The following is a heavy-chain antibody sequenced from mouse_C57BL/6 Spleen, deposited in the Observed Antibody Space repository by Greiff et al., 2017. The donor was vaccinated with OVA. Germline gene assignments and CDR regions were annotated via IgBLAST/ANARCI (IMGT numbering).Heavy chain of an antibody. D-gene: IGHD3-3*01. CDR1: GYTFTSYG. J-gene: IGHJ4*01. V-gene: IGHV1-81*01. CDR2: IYPRSGNT. CDR3: ARGGDEDYYAMDY. Sequence: QVQLQQSGAELARPGASVKLSCKASGYTFTSYGISWVKQRTGQGLEWIGEIYPRSGNTSYNEKFKGKATLTAAKSSSTAYMELRSLTSEDSAVHFCARGGDEDYYAMDYWGQGTSVTVSS.